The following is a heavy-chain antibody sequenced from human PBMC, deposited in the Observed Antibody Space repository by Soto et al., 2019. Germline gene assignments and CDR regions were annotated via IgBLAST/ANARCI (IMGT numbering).Heavy chain of an antibody. CDR1: GGSISSSSYY. V-gene: IGHV4-39*01. CDR3: ARLRGGSGSYRGYYYYMDV. J-gene: IGHJ6*03. CDR2: IYYSGST. Sequence: SETLSLTCTVSGGSISSSSYYWGWIRQPPGKGLEWIGSIYYSGSTYYNPSLKSRVTISVDTSKNQFSLKLSSVTAADTAVYYCARLRGGSGSYRGYYYYMDVWGKGTKVTVSS. D-gene: IGHD3-10*01.